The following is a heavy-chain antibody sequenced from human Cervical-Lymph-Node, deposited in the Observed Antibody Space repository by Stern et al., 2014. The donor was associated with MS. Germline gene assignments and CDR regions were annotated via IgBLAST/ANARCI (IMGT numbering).Heavy chain of an antibody. D-gene: IGHD1-7*01. J-gene: IGHJ5*02. CDR1: GYIFTDYL. CDR2: INPKNGDT. Sequence: VQLEESGAEVKKPGASVKVSCKASGYIFTDYLLHWVRQAPGQGLEWMGQINPKNGDTNYAHNFQGRVTLTTDTSIATVYMELSSLRSDDTAVYYCARERNYAPDPWGQGTLVTVSS. V-gene: IGHV1-2*06. CDR3: ARERNYAPDP.